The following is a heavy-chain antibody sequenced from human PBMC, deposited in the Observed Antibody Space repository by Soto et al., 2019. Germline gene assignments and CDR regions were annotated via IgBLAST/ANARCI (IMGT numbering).Heavy chain of an antibody. Sequence: QVQLVQSGAEVKKPGASVKVSCKASGYTFTSYAMHWVRQAPGQRLEWMGWINAGNGNTKYSQKFQGRVTITRDTSASTAYMELSSLRSEDTAVYYCARAHPLYDSSGYGPRGYFDYWGQGTLVTVSS. D-gene: IGHD3-22*01. CDR3: ARAHPLYDSSGYGPRGYFDY. V-gene: IGHV1-3*01. CDR1: GYTFTSYA. CDR2: INAGNGNT. J-gene: IGHJ4*02.